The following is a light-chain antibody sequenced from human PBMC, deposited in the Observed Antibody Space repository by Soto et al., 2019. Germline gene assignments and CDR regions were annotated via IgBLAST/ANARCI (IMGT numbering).Light chain of an antibody. CDR2: GAS. Sequence: EIVLTQSPGTLSLSPGESATLSCRASQSVSRTYLLWHQHKPGQAPRLLIYGASNRATGIPDRFSGSGSGTDFTLTISSLEPEDFAVYYCQHYGTSRFTFGPGTKVDIK. V-gene: IGKV3-20*01. CDR1: QSVSRTY. J-gene: IGKJ3*01. CDR3: QHYGTSRFT.